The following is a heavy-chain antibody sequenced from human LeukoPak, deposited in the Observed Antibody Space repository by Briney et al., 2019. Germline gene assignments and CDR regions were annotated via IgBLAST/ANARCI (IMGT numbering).Heavy chain of an antibody. Sequence: GGSLRLSCSASGFTFNSYAMHWVRRAPGKGLEYVSAISSNGGSTYYADSVKGRFTISRDNSKNTLYLQMSSLRAEDTAVYYCVKVAVAGTFNDVFDIWGQGTMVTVSS. CDR1: GFTFNSYA. CDR3: VKVAVAGTFNDVFDI. CDR2: ISSNGGST. D-gene: IGHD6-19*01. J-gene: IGHJ3*02. V-gene: IGHV3-64D*09.